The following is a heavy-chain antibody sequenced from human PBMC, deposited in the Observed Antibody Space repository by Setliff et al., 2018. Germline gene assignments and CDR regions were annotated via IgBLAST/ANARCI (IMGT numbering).Heavy chain of an antibody. D-gene: IGHD3-10*01. Sequence: SVKVSCKASGGTFSNYGVSWVRQAPGQGLEWMGGTIPIFGTTDYSQKFQGRVTIITDESTNTAFMQLSSLRSEDTAVYFCAKTKGFVDGWLDPWGQGTLVTVSS. CDR1: GGTFSNYG. CDR3: AKTKGFVDGWLDP. CDR2: TIPIFGTT. J-gene: IGHJ5*02. V-gene: IGHV1-69*05.